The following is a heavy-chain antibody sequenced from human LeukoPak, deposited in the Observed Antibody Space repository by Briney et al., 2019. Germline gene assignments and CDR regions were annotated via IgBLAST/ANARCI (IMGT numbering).Heavy chain of an antibody. CDR1: GGSISSSSYY. CDR3: ARETRGYSYGFDY. J-gene: IGHJ4*02. D-gene: IGHD5-18*01. Sequence: SETLSLTCTVSGGSISSSSYYWGWIRQPPGKGLEWIGSIYYSGSTYYNPSLKSRVTISVDTSKNQFSLKLSSVTAADTAVYYCARETRGYSYGFDYWGQGTLVTVSS. CDR2: IYYSGST. V-gene: IGHV4-39*02.